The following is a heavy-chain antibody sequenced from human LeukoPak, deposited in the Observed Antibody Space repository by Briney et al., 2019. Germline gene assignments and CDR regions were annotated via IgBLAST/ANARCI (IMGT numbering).Heavy chain of an antibody. V-gene: IGHV4-30-2*01. D-gene: IGHD3-10*01. Sequence: SQTLSLTCAVSGGSISSGGYSWSRIRQPPGTGLEWIGYIYHSGSTYYNPSLKSRVTISVDRSKNQFSLKLSSVTAADTAVYYCARASGYYFDYWGQGTLVTVSS. J-gene: IGHJ4*02. CDR1: GGSISSGGYS. CDR2: IYHSGST. CDR3: ARASGYYFDY.